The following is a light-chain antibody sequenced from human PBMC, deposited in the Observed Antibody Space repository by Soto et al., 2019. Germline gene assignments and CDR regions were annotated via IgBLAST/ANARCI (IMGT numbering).Light chain of an antibody. CDR3: QQYNNWPKM. CDR2: VAS. Sequence: EIVMTQSPATLSVSPGERATLSCRASQSVSSNLAWYQVKPGQAPRLLIYVASTRATGVPARFSGSGSGTEFTLTISSLQSEDFAVYYCQQYNNWPKMFGQGTKVEIK. J-gene: IGKJ1*01. CDR1: QSVSSN. V-gene: IGKV3-15*01.